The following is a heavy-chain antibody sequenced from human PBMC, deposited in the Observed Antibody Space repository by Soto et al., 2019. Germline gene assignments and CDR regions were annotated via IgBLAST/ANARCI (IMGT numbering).Heavy chain of an antibody. CDR2: IYHTGKA. CDR1: GDSISGNNW. Sequence: PSETLSLTCAVSGDSISGNNWWSWVRQSPGKGLEWIGEIYHTGKATYNPSLKTRVTMSVDKFKIQFSLEVRSVTVADTAVYFCSHGQIMGRYRSELDFWGPGTLVTVSS. D-gene: IGHD3-16*02. J-gene: IGHJ4*02. V-gene: IGHV4-4*02. CDR3: SHGQIMGRYRSELDF.